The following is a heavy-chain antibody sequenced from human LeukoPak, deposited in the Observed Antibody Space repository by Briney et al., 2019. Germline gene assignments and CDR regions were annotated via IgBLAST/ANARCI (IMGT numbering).Heavy chain of an antibody. CDR2: ISGSGGST. J-gene: IGHJ4*02. D-gene: IGHD3-22*01. CDR3: AKDSGAYDSSGYYHYRYFDY. V-gene: IGHV3-23*01. Sequence: GGSLRLSCAASGFTFSGYSMNWVRQAPGKGLEWVSAISGSGGSTYYADSVKGRFTISRDNSKNTLYLQMNSLRAEDTAVYYCAKDSGAYDSSGYYHYRYFDYWGQGTLVTVSS. CDR1: GFTFSGYS.